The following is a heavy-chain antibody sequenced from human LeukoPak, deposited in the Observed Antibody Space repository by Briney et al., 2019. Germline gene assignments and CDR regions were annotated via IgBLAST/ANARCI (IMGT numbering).Heavy chain of an antibody. D-gene: IGHD3-10*01. J-gene: IGHJ4*02. V-gene: IGHV3-30-3*01. CDR1: GFTFSSYA. Sequence: PGGSLRLSCAASGFTFSSYAMHWVRQAPGKGLEWVAVISYDGSNKYYADSVKGRFTISRGNSKNTLYLQMNSLRAEDTAVYYCARAPHSYGSPFDYWGQGTLVTVSS. CDR2: ISYDGSNK. CDR3: ARAPHSYGSPFDY.